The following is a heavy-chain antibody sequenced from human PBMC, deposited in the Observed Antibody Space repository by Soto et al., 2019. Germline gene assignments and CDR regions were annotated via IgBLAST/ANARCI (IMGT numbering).Heavy chain of an antibody. CDR2: IVVGSGNT. D-gene: IGHD3-22*01. CDR3: ARGIENYYDSSGPVPLWYYYGMDV. CDR1: GFTFTSSA. V-gene: IGHV1-58*01. Sequence: ASVKVSCKASGFTFTSSAVQWVRQARGQRLEWIGWIVVGSGNTNYAQKFQERVTITRDMSTSTAYMELSSLRSEDTAVYYCARGIENYYDSSGPVPLWYYYGMDVWGQGTTVTVSS. J-gene: IGHJ6*02.